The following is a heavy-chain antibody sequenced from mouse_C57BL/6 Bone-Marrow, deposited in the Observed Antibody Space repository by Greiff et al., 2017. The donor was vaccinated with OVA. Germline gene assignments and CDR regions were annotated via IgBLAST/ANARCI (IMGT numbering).Heavy chain of an antibody. V-gene: IGHV4-1*01. Sequence: EVKLVESGGGLVQPGGSLKLSCAASGIDFSSYWMSWVRRAPGKGLEWIGEINPDSSTINYAPSLKDKFIISRDNAKNTLYLQMSKVRSEDTALYYCASRYDGYLKWFAYWGQGTLVTVSA. D-gene: IGHD2-3*01. CDR1: GIDFSSYW. CDR3: ASRYDGYLKWFAY. J-gene: IGHJ3*01. CDR2: INPDSSTI.